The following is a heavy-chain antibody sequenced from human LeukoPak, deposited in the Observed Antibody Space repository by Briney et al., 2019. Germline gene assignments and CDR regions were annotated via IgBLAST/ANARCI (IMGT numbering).Heavy chain of an antibody. J-gene: IGHJ1*01. CDR3: GYSSDYQQQ. CDR2: INHSGST. V-gene: IGHV4-34*01. CDR1: GGSFSDYY. Sequence: KPWETLSLTCAVYGGSFSDYYGSWIRQPPGKGLEWIGEINHSGSTNYNPSLKSRVTISVDMSKNQFSLKLYSVTAADTAVYYCGYSSDYQQQWGQGTLVTVSS. D-gene: IGHD3-22*01.